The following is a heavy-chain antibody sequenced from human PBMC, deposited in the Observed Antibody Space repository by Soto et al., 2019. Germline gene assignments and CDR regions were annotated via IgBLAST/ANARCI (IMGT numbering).Heavy chain of an antibody. Sequence: SETLSLTCAVSGGSISSGGYSWSWIRQPPGKGLEWIGYIYHSGSTYYNPSLKSRVTISVDRSKNQFSLKLSSVTAADTAVYYCARTPGGSSGYYYLDYWGQGTLVTVSS. D-gene: IGHD3-22*01. J-gene: IGHJ4*02. CDR2: IYHSGST. V-gene: IGHV4-30-2*01. CDR3: ARTPGGSSGYYYLDY. CDR1: GGSISSGGYS.